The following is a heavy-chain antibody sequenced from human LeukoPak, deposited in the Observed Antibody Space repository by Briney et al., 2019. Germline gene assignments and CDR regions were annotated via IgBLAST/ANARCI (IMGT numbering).Heavy chain of an antibody. CDR1: GYTFTSYG. CDR2: ISAYNGNT. CDR3: ARGFSYDDFWSGYYTYYFNY. D-gene: IGHD3-3*01. Sequence: GASVKVSCKASGYTFTSYGISWVRQAPGRGLEWMGWISAYNGNTNYAQKLQGRVTMTTDTSTSTAYMELRSLRSDDTAVYYCARGFSYDDFWSGYYTYYFNYWGQGTLVTVSS. J-gene: IGHJ4*02. V-gene: IGHV1-18*01.